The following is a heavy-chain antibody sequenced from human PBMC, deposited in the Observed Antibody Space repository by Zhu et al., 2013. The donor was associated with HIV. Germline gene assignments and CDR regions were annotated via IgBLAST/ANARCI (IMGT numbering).Heavy chain of an antibody. J-gene: IGHJ4*02. CDR3: AREVGTNYAYFDY. Sequence: QVQLQESGPGLVKPSGTLSLTCAVSGDSIRNDTYYWAWVRQSPGKGLEWIGTVYYSGSTYYNLLLKSRVTISVDTSKNQFSLELKSVTATDTAVYYCAREVGTNYAYFDYWGQGTLITVSS. D-gene: IGHD1-26*01. CDR2: VYYSGST. V-gene: IGHV4-39*07. CDR1: GDSIRNDTYY.